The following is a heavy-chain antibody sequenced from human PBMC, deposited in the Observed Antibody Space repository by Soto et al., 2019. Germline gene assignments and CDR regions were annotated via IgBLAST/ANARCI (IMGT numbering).Heavy chain of an antibody. CDR3: ANGVYCSSTSCYFNYMDV. CDR2: IYYSGST. Sequence: SETLSLTCTVSGASISSTSFYWVWIRQPPGKGLEWIASIYYSGSTFYNPSLKSRVTMSVDTSKNQFSLNLRSVTAADTAVYFCANGVYCSSTSCYFNYMDVWGKGTTVTVS. V-gene: IGHV4-39*01. CDR1: GASISSTSFY. J-gene: IGHJ6*03. D-gene: IGHD2-2*01.